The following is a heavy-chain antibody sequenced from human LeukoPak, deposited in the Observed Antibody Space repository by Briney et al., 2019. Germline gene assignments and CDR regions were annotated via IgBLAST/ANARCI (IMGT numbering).Heavy chain of an antibody. Sequence: SETLSLTCTVSGYSISSGYYWGWIRQPPGKGLEWIGYISSSGSTNYNPSLKSRVTISVDTSKNQFSLKLSSVTAADTAVYYCARDGTAVNIVGTGFDYWGQGTLVTVSS. D-gene: IGHD1-26*01. CDR2: ISSSGST. J-gene: IGHJ4*02. CDR3: ARDGTAVNIVGTGFDY. CDR1: GYSISSGYY. V-gene: IGHV4-38-2*02.